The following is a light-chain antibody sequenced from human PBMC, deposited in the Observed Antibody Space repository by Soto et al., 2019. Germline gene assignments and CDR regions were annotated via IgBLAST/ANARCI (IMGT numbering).Light chain of an antibody. CDR1: QSLLHSNGYNY. Sequence: DIVMTQSPLSLPVTPGEPASISCRSSQSLLHSNGYNYLDWYLQKPGQSPQLLIYLGSNRASGVPDRFSGSGSGTDFTLKITRVEAEDVGVYYCMQALQTPLTFGGGIMVEIK. V-gene: IGKV2-28*01. CDR2: LGS. CDR3: MQALQTPLT. J-gene: IGKJ4*01.